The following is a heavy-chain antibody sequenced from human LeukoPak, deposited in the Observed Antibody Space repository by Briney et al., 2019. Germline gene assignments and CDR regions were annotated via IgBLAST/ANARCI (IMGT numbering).Heavy chain of an antibody. D-gene: IGHD3-22*01. CDR1: GYTFTSYY. Sequence: ASVKVSCKASGYTFTSYYMHWVRPAPGQGREWRGIINPSGGSTSYAQKFQGRVTMTRDTSTSTVYMELSSLRSEDTAVYYCARELDYYDSSGYPGYWGQGTLVTVSS. CDR2: INPSGGST. J-gene: IGHJ4*02. CDR3: ARELDYYDSSGYPGY. V-gene: IGHV1-46*01.